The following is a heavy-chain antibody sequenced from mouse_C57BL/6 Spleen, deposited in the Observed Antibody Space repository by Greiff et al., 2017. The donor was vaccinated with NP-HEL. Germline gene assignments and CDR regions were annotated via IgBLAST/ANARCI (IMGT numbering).Heavy chain of an antibody. J-gene: IGHJ4*01. V-gene: IGHV1-82*01. CDR3: APYYSNYVDYAMDY. CDR2: IYPGDGDT. CDR1: GYAFSSSW. Sequence: QVQLKESGPELVKPGASVKISCKASGYAFSSSWMNWVKQRPGKGLEWIGRIYPGDGDTNYNGKFKGKATLTADKSSSTAYMQLSSLTSEDSAVYFCAPYYSNYVDYAMDYWGQGTSVTVSS. D-gene: IGHD2-5*01.